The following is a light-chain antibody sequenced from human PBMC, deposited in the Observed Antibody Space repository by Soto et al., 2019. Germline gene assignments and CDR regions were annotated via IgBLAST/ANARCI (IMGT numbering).Light chain of an antibody. Sequence: EIVLTQSPAILSLSPGESATLSCRASQGVSTYLAWYQQKPGQAPRLLIYDASNRASGVPARFSGSGSGTDFTLTIRRLEPEDFAVSFCQQRSKWARITFGQGTRLEFK. CDR3: QQRSKWARIT. CDR1: QGVSTY. V-gene: IGKV3-11*01. J-gene: IGKJ5*01. CDR2: DAS.